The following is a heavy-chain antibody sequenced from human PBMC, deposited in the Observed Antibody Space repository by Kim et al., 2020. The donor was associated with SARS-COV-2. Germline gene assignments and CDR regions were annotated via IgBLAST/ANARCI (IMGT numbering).Heavy chain of an antibody. Sequence: SETLSLTCAVYGGSFSGYYWSWIRQPPGKGLEWIGEINHSGSTNYNPSLKSRVTISVDTSKNQFSLKLSSVTAADTAVYYCASGNSRPRSRIVGATTPFAYWGQGTLVTVSS. D-gene: IGHD1-26*01. CDR2: INHSGST. J-gene: IGHJ4*02. CDR1: GGSFSGYY. V-gene: IGHV4-34*01. CDR3: ASGNSRPRSRIVGATTPFAY.